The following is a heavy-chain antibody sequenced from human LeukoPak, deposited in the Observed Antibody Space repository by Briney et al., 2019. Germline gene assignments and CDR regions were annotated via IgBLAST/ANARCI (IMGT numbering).Heavy chain of an antibody. CDR3: ARDRWYGDYWGTVDV. CDR1: GFTFSDYY. CDR2: ISSSGSTI. Sequence: GGSLRLSCAASGFTFSDYYMSWIRQAPGKGLEWVSYISSSGSTIYYADSVKGRFTISRDNAKNSLYLQMNSLRAEDTAVYYCARDRWYGDYWGTVDVWGKGTTVTVSS. V-gene: IGHV3-11*04. J-gene: IGHJ6*04. D-gene: IGHD4-17*01.